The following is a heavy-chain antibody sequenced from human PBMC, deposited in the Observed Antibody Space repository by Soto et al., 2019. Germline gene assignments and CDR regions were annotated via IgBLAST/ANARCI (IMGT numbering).Heavy chain of an antibody. CDR3: ITAPLR. V-gene: IGHV3-15*01. CDR1: GFTFSNAW. CDR2: IRSQGDVGTA. J-gene: IGHJ4*02. Sequence: QLVESGGGFVKPGMSLRLTCAASGFTFSNAWMNWVRQAPGKGLAWVGLIRSQGDVGTADYAAPVRVRCTISRDDSQNLVFLHMDNLQPEDTAVYYCITAPLRWGQGTLVTVSS.